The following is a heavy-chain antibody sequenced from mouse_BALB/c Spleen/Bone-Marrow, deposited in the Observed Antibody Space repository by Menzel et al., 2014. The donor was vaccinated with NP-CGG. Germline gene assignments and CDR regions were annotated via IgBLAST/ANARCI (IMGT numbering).Heavy chain of an antibody. Sequence: EVHLVESGGGLVKSGGSLKLSCAASGFSFSNYGMSWLRQTPEKRMEGVATISGDGRYTFYSDGVKGRFTISRDNAKNNLYLQLSGLRSEDTALYYCARHAYYDQTEVSFVCWGQGTLVSVSA. CDR1: GFSFSNYG. J-gene: IGHJ3*01. D-gene: IGHD2-4*01. V-gene: IGHV5-9-2*01. CDR2: ISGDGRYT. CDR3: ARHAYYDQTEVSFVC.